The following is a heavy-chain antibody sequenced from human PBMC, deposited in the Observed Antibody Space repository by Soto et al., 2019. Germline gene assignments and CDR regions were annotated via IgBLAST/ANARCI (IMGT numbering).Heavy chain of an antibody. CDR2: INHSGIT. J-gene: IGHJ5*02. V-gene: IGHV4-34*01. D-gene: IGHD3-22*01. Sequence: PETLPVTCGVDGGSLSGRFWSWIRQPPGKGLEWIGEINHSGITNYNPSLESRVTMSADTSKNQVSLKMTSVTAADTAVHYCAGGSSMIIVVTSGDWVDPWGQGTPVTVS. CDR1: GGSLSGRF. CDR3: AGGSSMIIVVTSGDWVDP.